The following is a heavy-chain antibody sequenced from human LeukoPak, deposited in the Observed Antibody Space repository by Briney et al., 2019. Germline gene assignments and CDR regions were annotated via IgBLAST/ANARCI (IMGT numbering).Heavy chain of an antibody. CDR2: ISSSSSYI. Sequence: GGSLRLSCAASGFTFSSYSMNWVRQAPGKGLEWVSSISSSSSYIYYADSVKGRFTISRDNAKNSLYLQMNSLRAEDTAVYYCARGKYSSGWFDYWGQGTLVPVSS. CDR3: ARGKYSSGWFDY. D-gene: IGHD6-19*01. CDR1: GFTFSSYS. J-gene: IGHJ4*02. V-gene: IGHV3-21*01.